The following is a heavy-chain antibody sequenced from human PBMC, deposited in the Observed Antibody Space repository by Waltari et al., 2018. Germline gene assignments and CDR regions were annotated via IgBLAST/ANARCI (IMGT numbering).Heavy chain of an antibody. J-gene: IGHJ4*02. D-gene: IGHD6-6*01. CDR2: IRGRSGSR. CDR3: SKGGSVTSSSHFDA. Sequence: EVQLLESGGGLVQPGGSLRLSCAASGFTFSSYAMSWVRQAPGKGLEWVSTIRGRSGSRYYAAAVKGRFTISRDNSKSTRYLQMKRLRAEDTAVYYCSKGGSVTSSSHFDAWGQGTLVTVSS. V-gene: IGHV3-23*01. CDR1: GFTFSSYA.